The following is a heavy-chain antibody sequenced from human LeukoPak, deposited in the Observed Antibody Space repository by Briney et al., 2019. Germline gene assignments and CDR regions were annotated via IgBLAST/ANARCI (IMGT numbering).Heavy chain of an antibody. CDR2: IYYSGST. V-gene: IGHV4-59*12. CDR1: GGSISSYY. Sequence: SETLSLTCTVSGGSISSYYWSWLRQPPGKGLEWIGYIYYSGSTYYNPSLKSRVTVSVDTSKNQFSLKLSSVTAADTAVYYCAGDTLTYYYYGMDVWGQGTTVTVSS. J-gene: IGHJ6*02. CDR3: AGDTLTYYYYGMDV.